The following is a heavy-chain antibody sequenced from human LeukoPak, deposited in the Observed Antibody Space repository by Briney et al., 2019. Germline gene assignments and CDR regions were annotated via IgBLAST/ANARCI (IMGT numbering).Heavy chain of an antibody. CDR3: AKDSYYDILTGYYRGAFDI. D-gene: IGHD3-9*01. J-gene: IGHJ3*02. CDR2: ISGSGGST. CDR1: GFTFSSYA. V-gene: IGHV3-23*01. Sequence: GGSLRLSCAASGFTFSSYAMSWVRQAPGKGLEWVSAISGSGGSTYYADSVKGRLTISRDNSKNTLYLQMNSLSAEETAVYYCAKDSYYDILTGYYRGAFDIWGQGTMVTVSS.